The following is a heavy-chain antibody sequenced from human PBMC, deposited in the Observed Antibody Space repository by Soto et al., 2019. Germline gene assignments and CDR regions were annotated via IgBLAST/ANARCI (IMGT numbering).Heavy chain of an antibody. V-gene: IGHV4-39*01. Sequence: PSETLSLTCTVSGGSISSSSYYWGWIRQPPGKGLEWIGSIYYSGSTYYNPSLKSRVTISVDTSKNQFSLKLSSVTAADTAVYYCARQADIVVVPAAPRLNWFDPWGQGTLVTVSS. CDR2: IYYSGST. CDR3: ARQADIVVVPAAPRLNWFDP. D-gene: IGHD2-2*01. CDR1: GGSISSSSYY. J-gene: IGHJ5*02.